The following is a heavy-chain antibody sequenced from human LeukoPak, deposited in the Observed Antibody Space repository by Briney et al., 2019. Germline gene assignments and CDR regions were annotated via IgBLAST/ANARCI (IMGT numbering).Heavy chain of an antibody. J-gene: IGHJ3*02. CDR1: GGSISSYY. CDR2: IYTSGST. CDR3: ARERITMVRGVIEAFGI. V-gene: IGHV4-4*07. D-gene: IGHD3-10*01. Sequence: PSETLSLTCTVSGGSISSYYWSWIRQPAGKGLEWIGRIYTSGSTNYNPSLKSRVTMSVDTSKNQFSLKLSSVTAADTAVYYCARERITMVRGVIEAFGIWGQGTMVTVSS.